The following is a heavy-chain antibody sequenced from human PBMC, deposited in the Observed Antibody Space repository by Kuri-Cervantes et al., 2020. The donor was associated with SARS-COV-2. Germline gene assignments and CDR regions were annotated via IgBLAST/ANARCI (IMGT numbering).Heavy chain of an antibody. CDR3: ARHYVLVVPAAMVDWFDP. CDR2: INHGGSN. J-gene: IGHJ5*02. D-gene: IGHD2-2*01. CDR1: GGSFSVYY. V-gene: IGHV4-34*01. Sequence: GSLRLSCVVYGGSFSVYYWNWIRQPPGKGQDWIGEINHGGSNNYNPSLKSRVTISVDTSKNQFSLKLSSVTAADTAVYYCARHYVLVVPAAMVDWFDPWGQGTLVTVSS.